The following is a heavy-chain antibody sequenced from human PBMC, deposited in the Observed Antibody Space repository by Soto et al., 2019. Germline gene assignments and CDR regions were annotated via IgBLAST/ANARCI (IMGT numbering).Heavy chain of an antibody. D-gene: IGHD2-15*01. CDR1: GGSISSSSYY. CDR3: ARRPSGFYCSGGSCSTFDS. V-gene: IGHV4-39*01. J-gene: IGHJ4*02. Sequence: QLQLQESGPGLVKPSETLSLTCTVSGGSISSSSYYWGWIRQPPGKGLAWIGSIYYSGSTYYNPSLKSRVTRSVDTSKNQFSLRLSSVTAADTAVYYCARRPSGFYCSGGSCSTFDSWGQGTLVTVSS. CDR2: IYYSGST.